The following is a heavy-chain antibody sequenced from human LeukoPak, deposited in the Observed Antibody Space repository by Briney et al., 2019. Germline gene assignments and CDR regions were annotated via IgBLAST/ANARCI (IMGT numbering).Heavy chain of an antibody. D-gene: IGHD3-16*02. CDR3: ARSQSQSGSYRYYFAY. CDR2: VYYSGNS. V-gene: IGHV4-61*08. Sequence: SETLSLTCSVSGVSVGSAGYYWTWIRQPPGKGLEWIGYVYYSGNSNYNPILKSRVTMSLDPSNNQFSLKLSSVTAAGTAVYYCARSQSQSGSYRYYFAYWGQGTLVAVSS. J-gene: IGHJ4*02. CDR1: GVSVGSAGYY.